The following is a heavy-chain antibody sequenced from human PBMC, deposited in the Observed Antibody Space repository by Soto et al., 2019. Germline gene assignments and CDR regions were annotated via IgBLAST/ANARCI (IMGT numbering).Heavy chain of an antibody. D-gene: IGHD6-13*01. V-gene: IGHV1-18*01. CDR3: GRGGQQLAQVDYDQFNGMDV. Sequence: QFQLVQSGAEVKKPGASVKVSCKAAGYNFTRFGISWVRQAPGHGLEWMGGMGAHSGHTSQAQKFQGRLTMTTDASMKTAYIDLRSLTSDDTALYYCGRGGQQLAQVDYDQFNGMDVGGLGTTVIVSS. CDR1: GYNFTRFG. CDR2: MGAHSGHT. J-gene: IGHJ6*02.